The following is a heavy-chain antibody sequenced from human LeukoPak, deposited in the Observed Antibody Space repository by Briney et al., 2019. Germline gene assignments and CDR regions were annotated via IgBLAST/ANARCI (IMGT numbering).Heavy chain of an antibody. CDR3: ARRSRGGYSYFDY. V-gene: IGHV4-39*01. Sequence: PSETLSLTCTVPGGSISSSSYYWGWIRQPPGKGLEWIGSIYYSGSTYYNPSLKSRVTISVDTSKNQFSLKLSSVTAADTAVYYCARRSRGGYSYFDYWGQGTLVTVSS. J-gene: IGHJ4*02. CDR1: GGSISSSSYY. D-gene: IGHD5-24*01. CDR2: IYYSGST.